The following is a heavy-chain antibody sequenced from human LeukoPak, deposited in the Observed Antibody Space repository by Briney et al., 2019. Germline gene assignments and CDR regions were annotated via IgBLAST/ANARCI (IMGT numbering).Heavy chain of an antibody. V-gene: IGHV3-21*01. J-gene: IGHJ6*02. CDR2: ISSSGSYI. CDR3: ARESTDYYYGMDV. CDR1: GFPFSTYS. Sequence: GGSLRLSCEASGFPFSTYSMNWVRQAPGKGLEWVASISSSGSYIYYADSVKGRFTISRENAKNSLYLQMNSVRAEDMAVYYCARESTDYYYGMDVWGQGTTVTVSS. D-gene: IGHD5/OR15-5a*01.